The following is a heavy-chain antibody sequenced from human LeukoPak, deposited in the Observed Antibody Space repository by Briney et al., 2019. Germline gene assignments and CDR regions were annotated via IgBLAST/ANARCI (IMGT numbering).Heavy chain of an antibody. Sequence: GGSLRLSCAPSGLTVSSNYVTWVRQAPGKGLEWVSSISSSSSYIYYADSVKGRFTISRDNAKNSLYLQMNSLRAEDTAVYYCARLRSGGSTDAFDIWGQGTMVTVSS. V-gene: IGHV3-21*01. D-gene: IGHD2-15*01. J-gene: IGHJ3*02. CDR3: ARLRSGGSTDAFDI. CDR1: GLTVSSNY. CDR2: ISSSSSYI.